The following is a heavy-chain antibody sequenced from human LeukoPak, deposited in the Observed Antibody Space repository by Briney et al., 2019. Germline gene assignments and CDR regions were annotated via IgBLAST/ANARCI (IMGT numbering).Heavy chain of an antibody. CDR2: INQSGIT. Sequence: PSETLPLTCAVYGGSFSGYYWSWIRQPPGKGLEWIGEINQSGITNYNSSLKSRVTISVDTSKNQFSLKLSSVTAADTAVYYCASSKRITIFGVVMPYYYYGMDVWGQGTTVTVSS. D-gene: IGHD3-3*01. CDR3: ASSKRITIFGVVMPYYYYGMDV. V-gene: IGHV4-34*01. J-gene: IGHJ6*02. CDR1: GGSFSGYY.